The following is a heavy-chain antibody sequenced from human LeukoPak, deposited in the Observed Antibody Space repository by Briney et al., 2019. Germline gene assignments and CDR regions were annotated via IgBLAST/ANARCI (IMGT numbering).Heavy chain of an antibody. CDR1: GYTFTSYG. CDR2: ISAYNGNT. D-gene: IGHD3-22*01. Sequence: ASVKVSCKASGYTFTSYGISWVRQAPGQGLEWMGWISAYNGNTNYAQKLQGRVTMTTDTSTSTAYMERRSLRSDDTAVYYCARDGLSPFMIVVVPFDYWGQGTLVTVSS. J-gene: IGHJ4*02. V-gene: IGHV1-18*01. CDR3: ARDGLSPFMIVVVPFDY.